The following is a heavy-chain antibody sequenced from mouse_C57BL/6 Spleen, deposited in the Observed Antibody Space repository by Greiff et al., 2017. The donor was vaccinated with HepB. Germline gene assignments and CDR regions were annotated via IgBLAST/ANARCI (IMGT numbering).Heavy chain of an antibody. D-gene: IGHD6-1*01. CDR1: GFTFSSYT. CDR2: ISGGGGNT. V-gene: IGHV5-9*01. Sequence: EVNVVESGGGLVKPGGSLKLSCAASGFTFSSYTMSWVRQTPEKRLEWVATISGGGGNTYYPDSVKGRFTISRDNAKNTLYLQMSSLRSEDTALYYCARDSASYWYFDVWGTGTTVTVSS. CDR3: ARDSASYWYFDV. J-gene: IGHJ1*03.